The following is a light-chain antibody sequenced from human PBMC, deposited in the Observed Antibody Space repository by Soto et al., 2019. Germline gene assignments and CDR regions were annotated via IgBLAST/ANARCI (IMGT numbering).Light chain of an antibody. Sequence: EIVLTQSPGTVSLSPVERATLSCMASQSVNSNKLAWYQHKPGQAPRLVIYGASGRATGIPNRFSGSGSGTDFTFTITRLEPEDFAVYYCQVFDGSIWTFGQGTKVDIK. CDR3: QVFDGSIWT. J-gene: IGKJ1*01. CDR2: GAS. V-gene: IGKV3-20*01. CDR1: QSVNSNK.